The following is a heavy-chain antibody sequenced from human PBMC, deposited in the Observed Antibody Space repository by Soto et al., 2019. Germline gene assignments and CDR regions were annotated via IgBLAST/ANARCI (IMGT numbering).Heavy chain of an antibody. CDR3: ARDLDGSGSYYTDY. V-gene: IGHV1-18*01. D-gene: IGHD3-10*01. Sequence: GASVKVSCKASGYTFTSTGISWARQAPGQGPEWMGWISGFNGKTNYAQKFQGRVTMTTDTSTTTAYMEVRSLTSDDTAVYYCARDLDGSGSYYTDYWGQGTLVTVSS. CDR1: GYTFTSTG. CDR2: ISGFNGKT. J-gene: IGHJ4*02.